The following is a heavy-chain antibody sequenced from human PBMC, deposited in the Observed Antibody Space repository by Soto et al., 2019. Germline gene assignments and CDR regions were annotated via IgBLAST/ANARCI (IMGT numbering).Heavy chain of an antibody. CDR2: ISYDGSNK. Sequence: GGSLRLSCAASGFTFSSYGMHWVRQAPGKGLEWVAVISYDGSNKYYADSVKGRFTISRDNSKNTLYLQMNSLRAEDTAVYYCAKGWGEGYISSIYYYYGMDVWGQGTTVTVSS. V-gene: IGHV3-30*18. D-gene: IGHD3-16*01. J-gene: IGHJ6*02. CDR1: GFTFSSYG. CDR3: AKGWGEGYISSIYYYYGMDV.